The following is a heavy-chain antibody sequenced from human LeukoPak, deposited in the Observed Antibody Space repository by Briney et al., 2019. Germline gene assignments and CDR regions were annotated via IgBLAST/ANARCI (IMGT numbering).Heavy chain of an antibody. J-gene: IGHJ4*02. D-gene: IGHD3-10*01. Sequence: PSETLSLTCTVSRDSIRSSSYYWGWIRQPPVKGLEWVGSISYSGRTYYNPSLKSRVTISVDTSKNQFSLKLSSVTAADTAVYYCARLYAGTRPPDYWGQGTLVTVSS. CDR3: ARLYAGTRPPDY. CDR1: RDSIRSSSYY. V-gene: IGHV4-39*01. CDR2: ISYSGRT.